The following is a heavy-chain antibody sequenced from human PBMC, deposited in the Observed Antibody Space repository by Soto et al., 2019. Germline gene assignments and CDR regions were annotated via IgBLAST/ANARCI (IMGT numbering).Heavy chain of an antibody. Sequence: GGSLRLSCAASGFTFSSYSMNWVRQAPGKGLEWVSSISSSSSYIYYADSVKGRFTISRDNAKNSLYLQMNSLRAEDTAVYYCAREVVVAPFDYWGQGTLVTVSS. CDR2: ISSSSSYI. J-gene: IGHJ4*02. V-gene: IGHV3-21*01. CDR3: AREVVVAPFDY. D-gene: IGHD2-15*01. CDR1: GFTFSSYS.